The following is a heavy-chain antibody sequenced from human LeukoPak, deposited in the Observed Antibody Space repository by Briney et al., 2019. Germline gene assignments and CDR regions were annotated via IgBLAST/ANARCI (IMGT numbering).Heavy chain of an antibody. D-gene: IGHD3-10*01. CDR2: ILYSGST. V-gene: IGHV4-59*08. CDR1: GGSISSFY. J-gene: IGHJ5*02. Sequence: SETLSLTCTVSGGSISSFYWSWIRQSPGKGLEWIGYILYSGSTNYNPSLRGRVTISVDTSKNQFSLELSSVTAADTAMYYCASGHYYGSGSYFGWFDPWGQETLVTVSS. CDR3: ASGHYYGSGSYFGWFDP.